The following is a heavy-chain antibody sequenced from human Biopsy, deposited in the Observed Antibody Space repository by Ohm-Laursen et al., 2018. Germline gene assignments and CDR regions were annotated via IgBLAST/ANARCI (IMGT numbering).Heavy chain of an antibody. CDR1: GGSISSSTTYY. CDR3: ARHPTGFWFDP. CDR2: IYNIETT. V-gene: IGHV4-39*01. Sequence: PSDTLSLTCTVSGGSISSSTTYYWAWLRQPPGKGLEWIGSIYNIETTFYNPSLKSRVTISVDTSTNQFSLKVSSVTAADTALYFCARHPTGFWFDPWGHGTLVTVSS. J-gene: IGHJ5*02.